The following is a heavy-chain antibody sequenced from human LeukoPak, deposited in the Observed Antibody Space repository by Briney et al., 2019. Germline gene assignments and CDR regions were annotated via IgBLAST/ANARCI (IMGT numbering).Heavy chain of an antibody. CDR3: ARDCSGGSCYRSSGMDV. CDR2: IYHSGST. CDR1: GGSISSGGYY. V-gene: IGHV4-30-2*01. D-gene: IGHD2-15*01. J-gene: IGHJ6*02. Sequence: PSETLSLTCTVSGGSISSGGYYWSWIRQPPGKGLEWIGYIYHSGSTYYNPSLKSRVTISVDRSKNQFSLKLSSVTAADTAVYYCARDCSGGSCYRSSGMDVWGQGTTVTVSS.